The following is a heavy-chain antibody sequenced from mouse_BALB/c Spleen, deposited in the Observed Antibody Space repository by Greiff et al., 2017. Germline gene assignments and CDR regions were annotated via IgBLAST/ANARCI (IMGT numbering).Heavy chain of an antibody. V-gene: IGHV3-2*02. J-gene: IGHJ2*01. D-gene: IGHD1-2*01. CDR1: GYSITSDYA. CDR2: ISYSGST. Sequence: EVQLVESGPGLVKPSQSLSLTCTVTGYSITSDYAWNWIRQFPGNKLEWMGYISYSGSTSYNPSLKSRISITRDTSTNQFFLQLNSVTTEDTATYYCASLLRLRFDYWGKGTTLPVSP. CDR3: ASLLRLRFDY.